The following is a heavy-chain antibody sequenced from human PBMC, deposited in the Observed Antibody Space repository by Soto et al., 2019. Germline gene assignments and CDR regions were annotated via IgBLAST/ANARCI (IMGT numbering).Heavy chain of an antibody. J-gene: IGHJ3*02. D-gene: IGHD1-26*01. V-gene: IGHV4-4*07. CDR2: MHTSGNS. Sequence: QVQLQESGPGLVKPSETLSLTCTVSGGSITSYYWSWIRQPAGKGLEWIGRMHTSGNSSYNPSLKSRVTMTVAASKNQFTLKLSSVRAADKAVYYCARGGSYCGSRAFGSWGPGTTVTVSS. CDR1: GGSITSYY. CDR3: ARGGSYCGSRAFGS.